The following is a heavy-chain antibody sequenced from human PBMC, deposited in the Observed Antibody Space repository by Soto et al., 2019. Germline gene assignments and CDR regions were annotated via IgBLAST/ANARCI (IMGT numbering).Heavy chain of an antibody. Sequence: QVQLVQSGAEVKKPGSSVKVSCKASGGTFNSYALTWVRQAPGHGLEWMGGIIPIFRSTNYAQKFQGRVTITAYRSTSTASMELSSLRSVDTAVYYCARGLHPPYGSGWRRLYLYFDLWGRGTLVTVSS. D-gene: IGHD6-19*01. V-gene: IGHV1-69*06. CDR2: IIPIFRST. CDR1: GGTFNSYA. CDR3: ARGLHPPYGSGWRRLYLYFDL. J-gene: IGHJ2*01.